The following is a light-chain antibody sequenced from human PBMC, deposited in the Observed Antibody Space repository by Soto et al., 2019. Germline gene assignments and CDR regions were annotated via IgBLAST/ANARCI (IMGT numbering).Light chain of an antibody. CDR1: GRDHAIYNY. J-gene: IGLJ1*01. V-gene: IGLV2-14*01. CDR2: QLT. Sequence: SALTRPGSVSGYPGQPLTICSIGTGRDHAIYNYVPWYQQQPGKAPKLMIYQLTNRPSGVSNRFSGSRSGNTASLTISGLQAEDEADYCCRSHTDSSNLVFGTGTKVTVL. CDR3: RSHTDSSNLV.